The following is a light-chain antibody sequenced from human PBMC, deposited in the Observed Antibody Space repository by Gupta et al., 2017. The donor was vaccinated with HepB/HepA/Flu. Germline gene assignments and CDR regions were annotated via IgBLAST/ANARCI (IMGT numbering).Light chain of an antibody. CDR1: SSNIGNNY. J-gene: IGLJ3*02. CDR3: GTWDSSLSANWV. V-gene: IGLV1-51*02. Sequence: QSALTQPHSASTAPAQHVPIPCFGTSSNIGNNYVSWYQQPPGTAPKLLTYETNKRPSGIPDRFSGSESGTSATLGITGLQTGDEADYYCGTWDSSLSANWVFGGGTKLTVL. CDR2: ETN.